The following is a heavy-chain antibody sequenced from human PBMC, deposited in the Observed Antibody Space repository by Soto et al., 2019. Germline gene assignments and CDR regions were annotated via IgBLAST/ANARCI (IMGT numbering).Heavy chain of an antibody. CDR3: ARGDLYDYIWGSYRFTAEYFQH. Sequence: ASVKVSCNASGYTFTSYDINWVRQATGQGLEWMGWMNPNSGNTGYAQKFQGRVTMTRNTSISTAYMELSSLRSEDTAVYYCARGDLYDYIWGSYRFTAEYFQHWGQGTLVTVSS. CDR1: GYTFTSYD. CDR2: MNPNSGNT. J-gene: IGHJ1*01. V-gene: IGHV1-8*01. D-gene: IGHD3-16*02.